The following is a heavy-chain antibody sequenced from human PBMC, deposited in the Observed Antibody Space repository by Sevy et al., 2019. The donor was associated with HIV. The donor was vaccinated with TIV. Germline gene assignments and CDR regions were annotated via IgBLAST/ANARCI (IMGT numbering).Heavy chain of an antibody. D-gene: IGHD2-21*01. Sequence: GESLKISCTASGFTFSNFGIHWVRQAPGKGLQWVAVMWYNGNNKYYADSVKGRFTISRDSSKNTVYLQMNNLRAEDTAMYYCARGPSLIVAGAAGYLDYWAQGTLVTVSS. CDR1: GFTFSNFG. CDR2: MWYNGNNK. CDR3: ARGPSLIVAGAAGYLDY. V-gene: IGHV3-33*01. J-gene: IGHJ4*02.